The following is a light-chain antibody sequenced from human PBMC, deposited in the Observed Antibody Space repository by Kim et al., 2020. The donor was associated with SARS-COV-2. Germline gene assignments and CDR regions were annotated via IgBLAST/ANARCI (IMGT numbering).Light chain of an antibody. Sequence: DIVMTQSPDFLAVSLGERATINCKSSRAVLYSSDNKNYFACYQQKQAQTPQLLIYWASTREYGVPARFSGSGSGTAFTITISSLQAEDVAVNECQQYYNTPQTFGQGTKVDIK. V-gene: IGKV4-1*01. CDR2: WAS. CDR3: QQYYNTPQT. J-gene: IGKJ1*01. CDR1: RAVLYSSDNKNY.